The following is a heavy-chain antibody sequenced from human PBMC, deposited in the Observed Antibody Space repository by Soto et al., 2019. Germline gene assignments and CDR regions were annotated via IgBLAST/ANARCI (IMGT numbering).Heavy chain of an antibody. CDR2: IIPIFGTA. CDR3: ARSQLGVAAFSLRLGGSFDS. J-gene: IGHJ4*02. CDR1: GGTFSSYA. Sequence: SVEVACKASGGTFSSYAISWVRQDPGQGLEWMGGIIPIFGTANYAQKFQGRVTITADESTSTAYMELSSLRSEDTAVYYCARSQLGVAAFSLRLGGSFDSWGKGPLVPAS. V-gene: IGHV1-69*01. D-gene: IGHD6-19*01.